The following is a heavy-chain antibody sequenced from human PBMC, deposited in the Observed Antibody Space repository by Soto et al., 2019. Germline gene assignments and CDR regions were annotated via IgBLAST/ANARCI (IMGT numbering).Heavy chain of an antibody. D-gene: IGHD2-21*02. V-gene: IGHV4-34*01. CDR2: VNHSGEA. CDR3: ASIVGVTAPVDY. Sequence: SETLSLTCGVYGGSFRNYYWIWVRQPPGKGLEWIGEVNHSGEATYNPSLQSRVTISLDTSKNQFSLKLSSVTAADTAVYYCASIVGVTAPVDYWGQGTLVTVSS. J-gene: IGHJ4*02. CDR1: GGSFRNYY.